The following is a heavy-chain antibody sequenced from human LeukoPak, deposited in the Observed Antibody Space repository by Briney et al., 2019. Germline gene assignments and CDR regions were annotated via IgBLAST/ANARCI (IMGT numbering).Heavy chain of an antibody. CDR2: INPTSGGT. D-gene: IGHD3-22*01. CDR1: GYTFTGYY. CDR3: ARDKVYDSSGYESYYYGMDV. V-gene: IGHV1-2*02. J-gene: IGHJ6*02. Sequence: GASVKVSCKASGYTFTGYYMHWVRQAPGQGLEWMGWINPTSGGTNYAQKFQGRVTMTRDTSISTAYMGLSRLRSDDTAVYYCARDKVYDSSGYESYYYGMDVWGQGTTVTVSS.